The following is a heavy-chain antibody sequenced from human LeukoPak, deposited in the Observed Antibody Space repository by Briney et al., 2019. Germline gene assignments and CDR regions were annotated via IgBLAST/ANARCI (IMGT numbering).Heavy chain of an antibody. CDR3: ARDGSGSYSASFDY. J-gene: IGHJ4*02. Sequence: PGGSLRLSCTVSEFTFSDYYMSWIRQAPGKGLEWVSYIVSSGSVKYYADSVKGRFTISRDNAKNSLYLQMNSLRAEDTAVYYCARDGSGSYSASFDYWGQGTLVTVSS. CDR2: IVSSGSVK. CDR1: EFTFSDYY. D-gene: IGHD3-10*01. V-gene: IGHV3-11*04.